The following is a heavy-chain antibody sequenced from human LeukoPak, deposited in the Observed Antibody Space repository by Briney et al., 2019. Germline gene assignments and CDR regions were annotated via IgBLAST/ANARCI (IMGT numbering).Heavy chain of an antibody. CDR1: GYTFTSYY. Sequence: GASVKVSCKASGYTFTSYYMHWVRQAPGQGLEWMGIINPSGGSTSYAQKCQGRVTMTRDTSTSTVYMELSSLRSEDTAVYYCARNYDFWSGYYTLGYWGEGTLVTVSS. V-gene: IGHV1-46*01. D-gene: IGHD3-3*01. CDR3: ARNYDFWSGYYTLGY. CDR2: INPSGGST. J-gene: IGHJ4*02.